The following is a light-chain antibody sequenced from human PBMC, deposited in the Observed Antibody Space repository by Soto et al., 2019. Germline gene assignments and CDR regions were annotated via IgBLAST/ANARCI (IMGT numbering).Light chain of an antibody. CDR1: SSDGGGFKF. Sequence: QSALTQPASVSGSPGQSITISCTGTSSDGGGFKFVSWYQQHPGKAPKLMIYDVNLRPSGISNRFSGSKSGSTASLTISRLQAEDEADYYCSSYSSRALDVFGTGTKLTVL. CDR3: SSYSSRALDV. J-gene: IGLJ1*01. V-gene: IGLV2-14*03. CDR2: DVN.